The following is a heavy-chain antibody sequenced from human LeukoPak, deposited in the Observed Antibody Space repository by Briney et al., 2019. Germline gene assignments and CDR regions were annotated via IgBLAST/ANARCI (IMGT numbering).Heavy chain of an antibody. V-gene: IGHV3-64*01. Sequence: GGSLRLSCAASGFTFSSYAMHWVRQAPGKGLEYVSAISSNGGSTYYANSVKGRFTISRDNSKNTLYLQMGSLRAEDMAVYYCARVSQGGGSYLRDYWGQGTLVTVSS. CDR3: ARVSQGGGSYLRDY. J-gene: IGHJ4*02. CDR2: ISSNGGST. CDR1: GFTFSSYA. D-gene: IGHD1-26*01.